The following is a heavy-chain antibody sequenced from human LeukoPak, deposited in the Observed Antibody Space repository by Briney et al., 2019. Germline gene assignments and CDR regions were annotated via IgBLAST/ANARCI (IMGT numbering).Heavy chain of an antibody. CDR3: AQGLVSLDY. CDR2: IYRGGST. J-gene: IGHJ4*02. D-gene: IGHD6-19*01. CDR1: GFTVSSNY. V-gene: IGHV3-53*01. Sequence: GGSLRLSCAASGFTVSSNYMSWVRQAPGKGLEGVSGIYRGGSTYYADSVKRRFTISRDNSKNTLYLQMNSLSAEDTAVYYCAQGLVSLDYWGQGTLVTVSS.